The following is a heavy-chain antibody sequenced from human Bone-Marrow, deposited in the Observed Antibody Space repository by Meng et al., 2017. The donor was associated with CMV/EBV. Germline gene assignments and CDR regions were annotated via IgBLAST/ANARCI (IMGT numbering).Heavy chain of an antibody. D-gene: IGHD6-19*01. J-gene: IGHJ3*02. CDR1: GGSISSGGYY. CDR3: ARSRYQGSDWYGAFDI. V-gene: IGHV4-31*03. CDR2: IYYSGST. Sequence: LRLSCTVSGGSISSGGYYWSWIRQHPGKGLEWIGYIYYSGSTYYNPSLKSRVTISVDTSKNQFSLKLSSVTAADTAVYYCARSRYQGSDWYGAFDIWGQGTVVAVSS.